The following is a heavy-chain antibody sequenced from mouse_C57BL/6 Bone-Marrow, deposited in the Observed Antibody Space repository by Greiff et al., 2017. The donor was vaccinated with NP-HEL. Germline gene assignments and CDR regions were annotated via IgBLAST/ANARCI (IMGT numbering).Heavy chain of an antibody. CDR1: GYSFTGYF. J-gene: IGHJ4*01. CDR2: INPYNGDT. V-gene: IGHV1-20*01. D-gene: IGHD1-1*01. CDR3: ARGRYGSNYVDYYAMDY. Sequence: EVQLQQSGPELVKPGASVKISCKASGYSFTGYFMNWVMQSHGKSLEWIGRINPYNGDTFYNQKFKGKATLTVDKSSSTAHMELRSLTSEDSAVYYCARGRYGSNYVDYYAMDYWGQGTSVTVSS.